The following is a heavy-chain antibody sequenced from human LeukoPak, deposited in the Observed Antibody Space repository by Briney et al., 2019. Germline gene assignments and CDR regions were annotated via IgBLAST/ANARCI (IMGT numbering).Heavy chain of an antibody. V-gene: IGHV3-48*01. CDR1: GFTFSSYS. CDR2: ISSSSTTI. D-gene: IGHD3-3*01. Sequence: SEGSLRLSCAACGFTFSSYSMNWVRQAPGKGLEWVSYISSSSTTIYYAASVKGRFTISRDNAKNSLYLQMNNLRAEDTAVYYCARDKYYDFWSGPYSFDYWGQGTLVIVSS. CDR3: ARDKYYDFWSGPYSFDY. J-gene: IGHJ4*02.